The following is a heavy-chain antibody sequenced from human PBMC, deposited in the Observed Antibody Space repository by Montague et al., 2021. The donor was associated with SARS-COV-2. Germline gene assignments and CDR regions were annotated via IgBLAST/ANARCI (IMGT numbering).Heavy chain of an antibody. CDR3: ARDRLRYGWFDP. CDR2: IYYTSKT. V-gene: IGHV4-39*01. CDR1: GGSIISTTSN. D-gene: IGHD5-12*01. J-gene: IGHJ5*02. Sequence: SETLSLTGTVSGGSIISTTSNWGWIRQPPGNGLESIGRIYYTSKTYYTPSLKTRVTRSVDTSKNQFSLRLRSVSAPDTAVYYSARDRLRYGWFDPWGQGTLVTASS.